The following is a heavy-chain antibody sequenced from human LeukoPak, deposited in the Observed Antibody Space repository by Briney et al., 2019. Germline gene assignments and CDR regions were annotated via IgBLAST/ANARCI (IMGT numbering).Heavy chain of an antibody. Sequence: ASVKVSCKASGYTFTGYYIHLVRQAPGQGLEWMGWINPNSGGTNYAQKFHGRVTMTRDRAISTAYMQLKRLRPDDTAVYYCPRGHTIIPWGQGTLVTVSS. J-gene: IGHJ5*02. CDR1: GYTFTGYY. D-gene: IGHD1-14*01. CDR2: INPNSGGT. CDR3: PRGHTIIP. V-gene: IGHV1-2*02.